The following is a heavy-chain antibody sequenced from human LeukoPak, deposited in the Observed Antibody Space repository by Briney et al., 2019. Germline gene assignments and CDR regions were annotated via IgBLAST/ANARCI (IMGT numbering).Heavy chain of an antibody. Sequence: GGSLRLSCAGSGFIFNNYAMHWVRQPPGKGLEWVSGISWNSGSIGYADSVKGRFTIFRDNAKNSLYLQMNSLRVEDTAFYYCAKDNRRHYTSGPNPDSLHWGQGALVTVSS. CDR1: GFIFNNYA. CDR2: ISWNSGSI. CDR3: AKDNRRHYTSGPNPDSLH. V-gene: IGHV3-9*01. J-gene: IGHJ4*02. D-gene: IGHD6-19*01.